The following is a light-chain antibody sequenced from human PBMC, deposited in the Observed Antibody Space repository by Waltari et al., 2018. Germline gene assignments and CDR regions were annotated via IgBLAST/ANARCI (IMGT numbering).Light chain of an antibody. V-gene: IGLV1-44*01. Sequence: QSVLTQPPSTSWTPGQRVTISCSGSNSTIGSNVVNWYQQVSGTAPKLLIYSNDRRPSDVPDRVSGSKSGTSAALAISGLQSEDEADYYCATWDDRLAAVLFGGGTTVTVL. CDR2: SND. J-gene: IGLJ2*01. CDR3: ATWDDRLAAVL. CDR1: NSTIGSNV.